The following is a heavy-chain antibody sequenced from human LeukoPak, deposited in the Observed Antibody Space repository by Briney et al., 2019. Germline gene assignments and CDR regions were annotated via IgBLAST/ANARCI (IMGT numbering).Heavy chain of an antibody. D-gene: IGHD2-2*01. CDR2: SNAGNGNT. CDR3: ARGGAVIVVVPAASERDWFDP. V-gene: IGHV1-3*02. CDR1: GYTFTSYA. Sequence: GASVKVSCKASGYTFTSYAMHWVRQAPGQRLEWMGWSNAGNGNTKYSQEFQGRVTITRDTSASTAYMELSSLRSEDMAVYYCARGGAVIVVVPAASERDWFDPWGQGTLVTVSS. J-gene: IGHJ5*02.